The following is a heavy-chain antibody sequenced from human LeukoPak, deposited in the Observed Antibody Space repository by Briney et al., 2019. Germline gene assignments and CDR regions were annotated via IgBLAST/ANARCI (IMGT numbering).Heavy chain of an antibody. Sequence: SETLSLTCTVSGGSISSSSYYWGWIRQPPGKGLEWIGSIYYSGSTYYNPSLKSRVTISVDTSKNQFSLKLSSVTAADTAVYYCARRQQLVRRNWFDPWGQGTLVTVSS. CDR3: ARRQQLVRRNWFDP. CDR1: GGSISSSSYY. CDR2: IYYSGST. D-gene: IGHD6-6*01. V-gene: IGHV4-39*07. J-gene: IGHJ5*02.